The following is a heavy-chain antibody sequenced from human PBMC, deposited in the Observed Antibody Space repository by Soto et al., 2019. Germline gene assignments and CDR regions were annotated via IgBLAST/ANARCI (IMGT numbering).Heavy chain of an antibody. CDR2: IKHDGSEK. Sequence: PGGPLRLSCAASGFTFSSYAMTWLRQAPGKGLEWVANIKHDGSEKNYVDSVEGRFTISRDNAKNSLYLEMNNLRAEDTALYYCASRPPSEAFHGVFDYWGQGTQVTVSS. CDR1: GFTFSSYA. J-gene: IGHJ4*02. V-gene: IGHV3-7*01. CDR3: ASRPPSEAFHGVFDY. D-gene: IGHD4-17*01.